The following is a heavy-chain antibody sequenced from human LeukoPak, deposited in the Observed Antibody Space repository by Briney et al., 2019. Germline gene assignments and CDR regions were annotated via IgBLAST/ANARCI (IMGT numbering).Heavy chain of an antibody. CDR3: ARRAAAGTGIAYYYYGMDV. V-gene: IGHV1-2*02. CDR2: INPNSGGT. Sequence: ASVKVSCKASGYTFTGYYMHWVRQAPGLGLEWMGWINPNSGGTNYAQKFQGRVTMTRNTSISTAYMELSSLRSEDTAVYYCARRAAAGTGIAYYYYGMDVWGQGTTVTVSS. D-gene: IGHD6-13*01. CDR1: GYTFTGYY. J-gene: IGHJ6*02.